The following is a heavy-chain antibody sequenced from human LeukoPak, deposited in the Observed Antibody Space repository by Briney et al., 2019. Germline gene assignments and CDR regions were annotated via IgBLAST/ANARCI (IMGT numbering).Heavy chain of an antibody. D-gene: IGHD3-3*01. CDR1: GGSISSYY. CDR2: IYYSGST. Sequence: SETLSLTCTVSGGSISSYYWSWIRQPPGKGLEWIGYIYYSGSTNYNPSLKSRVTISVDTSKNQFSLKLSSVTAADTAVYYCARSSITIFGVVIDAFDIWGHGTMATVSS. V-gene: IGHV4-59*01. CDR3: ARSSITIFGVVIDAFDI. J-gene: IGHJ3*02.